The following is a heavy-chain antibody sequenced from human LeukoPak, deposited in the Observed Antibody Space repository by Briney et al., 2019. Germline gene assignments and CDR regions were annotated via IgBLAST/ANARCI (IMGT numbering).Heavy chain of an antibody. CDR3: AREWMSSKVIWFDP. CDR2: IIPIFGTA. J-gene: IGHJ5*02. CDR1: GGTFSSYA. D-gene: IGHD5-18*01. V-gene: IGHV1-69*13. Sequence: GASVKVSCKASGGTFSSYAISWVRQAPGQGLEWMGGIIPIFGTANYAQKFQGRVTITADESTSTAYMEQSSLRSEDTAVYYCAREWMSSKVIWFDPWGQGTLVTVSS.